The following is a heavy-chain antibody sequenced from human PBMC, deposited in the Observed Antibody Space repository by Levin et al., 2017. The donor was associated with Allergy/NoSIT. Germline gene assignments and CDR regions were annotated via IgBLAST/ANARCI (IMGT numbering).Heavy chain of an antibody. J-gene: IGHJ4*02. Sequence: GGSLRLSCAASGFTFSSYEMNWVRRAPGKGLEWVSYISSTGSTIYSADSVKGRFTISRDNAKNSLYLHMNSLRAEDTAVYYCARQLGNFWSGYNYFDYGGQGPLVTVSS. V-gene: IGHV3-48*03. CDR3: ARQLGNFWSGYNYFDY. D-gene: IGHD3-3*01. CDR2: ISSTGSTI. CDR1: GFTFSSYE.